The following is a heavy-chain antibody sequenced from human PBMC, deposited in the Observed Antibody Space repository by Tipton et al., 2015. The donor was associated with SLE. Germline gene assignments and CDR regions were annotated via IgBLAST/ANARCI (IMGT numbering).Heavy chain of an antibody. CDR1: GGSISSSDYY. Sequence: SLTCTVSGGSISSSDYYWGWIRQPPGEGLEWIGSISYSGSTYYNPSLKSRVTISVDTSKNQFSLRLSSVTAADTAVYYCARVPGLERSYYYNYYMDVWGRGTTVTVSS. V-gene: IGHV4-39*07. CDR2: ISYSGST. J-gene: IGHJ6*03. D-gene: IGHD1-1*01. CDR3: ARVPGLERSYYYNYYMDV.